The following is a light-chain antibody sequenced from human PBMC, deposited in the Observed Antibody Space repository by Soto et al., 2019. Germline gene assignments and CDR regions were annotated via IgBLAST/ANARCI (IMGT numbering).Light chain of an antibody. CDR3: KQYNPYPN. Sequence: DIQLTHSPSTLSAAVSYIVTITFRTSQNIRNLLALYQQKPGKAPKPLIYDASTLKTGFPSMFSGSGSGSEFNFTITGLQADDFATYFCKQYNPYPNFGQGTRLEIK. CDR1: QNIRNL. V-gene: IGKV1-5*01. CDR2: DAS. J-gene: IGKJ5*01.